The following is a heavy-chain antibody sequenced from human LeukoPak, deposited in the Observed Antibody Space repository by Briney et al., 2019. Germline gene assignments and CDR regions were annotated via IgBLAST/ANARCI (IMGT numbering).Heavy chain of an antibody. Sequence: GGSLRLSCAASGFTFSSYDMRWVRQATGKGLEWVSGIGIAGDTYYRGSVKGRFTISRENAKNSLYLQMSSLRAGDTAVYYCARVSTSGYDIWGRGTMVTVSS. CDR1: GFTFSSYD. CDR2: IGIAGDT. CDR3: ARVSTSGYDI. V-gene: IGHV3-13*01. D-gene: IGHD2-2*01. J-gene: IGHJ3*02.